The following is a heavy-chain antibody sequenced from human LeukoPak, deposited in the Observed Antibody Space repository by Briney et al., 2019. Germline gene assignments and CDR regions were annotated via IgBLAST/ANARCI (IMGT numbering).Heavy chain of an antibody. Sequence: ASVKVSCKASGYTFTDYYMHWGPQAPGEGVEWVGWINPSSGDTKYAKRVQGPVTMTRDTSISAAYMELTRLTSDDTAVYYCARDGDLDWLPSGFWGQGTLVTVSS. V-gene: IGHV1-2*02. J-gene: IGHJ4*02. CDR1: GYTFTDYY. CDR2: INPSSGDT. D-gene: IGHD3-9*01. CDR3: ARDGDLDWLPSGF.